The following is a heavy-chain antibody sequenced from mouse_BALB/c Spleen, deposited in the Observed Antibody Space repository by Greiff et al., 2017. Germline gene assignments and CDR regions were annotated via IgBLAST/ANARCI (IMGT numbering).Heavy chain of an antibody. CDR2: IDPETGGT. V-gene: IGHV1-15*01. Sequence: VQLQQSGAELVRPGASVTLSCKASGYTFTDYEMHWVKQTPVHGLEWIGAIDPETGGTAYNQKFKGKATLTADKSSSTAYMELRSLTSEDSAVYYCTRGGLRRGFADWGQGTLVTVSA. CDR1: GYTFTDYE. D-gene: IGHD2-4*01. CDR3: TRGGLRRGFAD. J-gene: IGHJ3*01.